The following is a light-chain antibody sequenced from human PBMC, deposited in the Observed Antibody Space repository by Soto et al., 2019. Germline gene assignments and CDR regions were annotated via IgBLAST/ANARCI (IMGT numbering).Light chain of an antibody. CDR1: QSVAYTY. V-gene: IGKV3-20*01. CDR2: GAS. CDR3: QHYDNTPPSVT. Sequence: EIVLTHSPATLSLSPWEIATLSCRASQSVAYTYLAWFQQKPGQAPRLLIYGASNRAAGIPDRFSGSGSGTDFILTISRLEPEDFAVYYCQHYDNTPPSVTFGPGTKVDIK. J-gene: IGKJ3*01.